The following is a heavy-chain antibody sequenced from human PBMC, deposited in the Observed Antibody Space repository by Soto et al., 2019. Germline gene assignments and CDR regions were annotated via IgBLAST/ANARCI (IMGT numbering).Heavy chain of an antibody. CDR1: GYTFTSYY. D-gene: IGHD3-3*01. J-gene: IGHJ4*02. V-gene: IGHV1-46*01. CDR2: INPSGGST. CDR3: ARGIFGVVIIPYFDY. Sequence: ASVKVSCKASGYTFTSYYMHWVRQAPGQGLEWMGMINPSGGSTSYAQKFQGRVTMTRDTSTSTVYMELSSLRSEDTAVYYCARGIFGVVIIPYFDYWGQGTLVTVSS.